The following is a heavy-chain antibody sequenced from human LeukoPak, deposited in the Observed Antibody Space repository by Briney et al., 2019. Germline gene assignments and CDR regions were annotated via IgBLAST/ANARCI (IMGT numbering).Heavy chain of an antibody. Sequence: PGGSLRLSCAASGFTFSSCGMHWVRHAPGKGLEWVAFIRYDGSNKYYADSVKGRFTISRDNSKNTLYLQMNSLRAEDTAVYYCAKDRGGVSGSIEFDYWGQGTLVTVSS. CDR1: GFTFSSCG. CDR3: AKDRGGVSGSIEFDY. J-gene: IGHJ4*02. D-gene: IGHD3-16*01. CDR2: IRYDGSNK. V-gene: IGHV3-30*02.